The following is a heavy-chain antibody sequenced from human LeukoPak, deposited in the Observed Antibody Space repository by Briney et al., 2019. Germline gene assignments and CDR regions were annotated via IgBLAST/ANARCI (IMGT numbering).Heavy chain of an antibody. CDR2: ISSSSSYI. J-gene: IGHJ6*03. V-gene: IGHV3-21*01. CDR3: ARYSSDYTSDYHYYMDV. D-gene: IGHD3-22*01. CDR1: GFTFSSYS. Sequence: GGSLRLSCAASGFTFSSYSMNWVRQAPGKGLEWVSSISSSSSYIYYADSLKGRFTISRDSAKNSLYLQMNSLRAEDTAVYYCARYSSDYTSDYHYYMDVWGKGTTVTVSS.